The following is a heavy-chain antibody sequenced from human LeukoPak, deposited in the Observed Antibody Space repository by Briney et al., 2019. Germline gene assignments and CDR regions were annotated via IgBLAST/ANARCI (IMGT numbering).Heavy chain of an antibody. D-gene: IGHD2-15*01. CDR2: IYYSGST. J-gene: IGHJ3*02. CDR1: GGSISSYY. Sequence: PSETLSVTCTVSGGSISSYYWSWIRQPPGKGLEWIGYIYYSGSTNYNPSLKSRVTISVDTSKNQFSLKLSSVTAADTAVYYCARYPIVVVVAATPGHAFDIWGQGTMVTVSS. CDR3: ARYPIVVVVAATPGHAFDI. V-gene: IGHV4-59*08.